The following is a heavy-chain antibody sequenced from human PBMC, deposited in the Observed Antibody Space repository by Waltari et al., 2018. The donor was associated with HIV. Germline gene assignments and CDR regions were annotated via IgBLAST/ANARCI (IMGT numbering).Heavy chain of an antibody. D-gene: IGHD2-15*01. CDR1: GYTFISYY. V-gene: IGHV1-46*01. Sequence: QVKLVQSGAEVKKPGASVKVSCQASGYTFISYYMHWVRQAPGKGVEWMGRINPSGNSTSYVQKFQGRLTMTRDTSTSTVYMELSSLRSEDTAVYYCARAPCSGGSCRLFDYWGQGTLVTVSS. CDR2: INPSGNST. J-gene: IGHJ4*02. CDR3: ARAPCSGGSCRLFDY.